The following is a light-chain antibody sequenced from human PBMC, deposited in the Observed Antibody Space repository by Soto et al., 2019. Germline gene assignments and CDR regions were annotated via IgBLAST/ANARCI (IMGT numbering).Light chain of an antibody. J-gene: IGKJ5*01. Sequence: LPWCPCSLVLYPRDGVNVSCGASKSVSRRYLAWYQQKPGKAPRVLIYRASSRATGIPERFSGNGSGTDFTLSFSPLEPEGGVVYFCQLYGSLPITCGQGTRLEIK. V-gene: IGKV3-20*01. CDR2: RAS. CDR3: QLYGSLPIT. CDR1: KSVSRRY.